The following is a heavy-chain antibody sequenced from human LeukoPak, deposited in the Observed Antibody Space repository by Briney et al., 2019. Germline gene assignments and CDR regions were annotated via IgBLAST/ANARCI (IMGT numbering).Heavy chain of an antibody. CDR3: ARGYYDILTGYFSDDYYYYMDV. Sequence: ASVKVSCKASGHTFTDYYIHWVRQAPGQGLEWMGWIYPNSGDTNYAQKFQGRVTMTRDTSISTAYMELSRLRSDDTAVYYCARGYYDILTGYFSDDYYYYMDVWGKGTTVTVSS. CDR1: GHTFTDYY. D-gene: IGHD3-9*01. J-gene: IGHJ6*03. CDR2: IYPNSGDT. V-gene: IGHV1-2*02.